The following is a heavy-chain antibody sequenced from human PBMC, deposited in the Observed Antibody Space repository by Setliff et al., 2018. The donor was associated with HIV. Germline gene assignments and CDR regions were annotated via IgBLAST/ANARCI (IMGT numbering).Heavy chain of an antibody. J-gene: IGHJ3*02. CDR1: GDSITSGGYF. CDR2: IYHGGST. D-gene: IGHD3-22*01. Sequence: SETLSLTCTVSGDSITSGGYFWSWIRQHPGKGLEWIGHIYHGGSTNYNSSLKSRVTISVDKSKNQFSLKLTSVTAADTAVYYCARHVTVYYYDSSGYYSGAFDIWGQGTMVTVSS. V-gene: IGHV4-30-2*01. CDR3: ARHVTVYYYDSSGYYSGAFDI.